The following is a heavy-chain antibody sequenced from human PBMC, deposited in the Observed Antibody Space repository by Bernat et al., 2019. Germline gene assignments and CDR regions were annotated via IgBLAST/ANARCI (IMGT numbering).Heavy chain of an antibody. Sequence: EVQLVESGGGLVQPGGSLRLSCAASGFAFSTYWMHWVRQALGKGLVWVSRIKGDGSGTTYADSVKGRFTISRDNAKNTLYLQMNSLSAEDTAVYYCARDRNYAPFDPWGQGTLVTVSS. D-gene: IGHD3-16*01. CDR3: ARDRNYAPFDP. CDR1: GFAFSTYW. J-gene: IGHJ5*02. CDR2: IKGDGSGT. V-gene: IGHV3-74*01.